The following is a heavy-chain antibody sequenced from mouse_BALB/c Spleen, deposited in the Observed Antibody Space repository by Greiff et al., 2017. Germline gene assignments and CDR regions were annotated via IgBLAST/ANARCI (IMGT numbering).Heavy chain of an antibody. CDR1: GFNIKDTY. CDR3: ARLGGNYPYYFDY. V-gene: IGHV14-3*02. D-gene: IGHD2-1*01. Sequence: EVKLMESGAELVKPGASVKLSCTASGFNIKDTYMHWVKQRPEQGLEWIGRIDPANGNTKYDPKFQGKATITADTSSNTAYLQLSSLTSEDTAVYYCARLGGNYPYYFDYWGQGTTLTVSS. J-gene: IGHJ2*01. CDR2: IDPANGNT.